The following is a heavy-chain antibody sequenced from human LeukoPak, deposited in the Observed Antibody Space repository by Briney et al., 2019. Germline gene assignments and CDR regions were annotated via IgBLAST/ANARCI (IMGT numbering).Heavy chain of an antibody. J-gene: IGHJ5*02. Sequence: PSETLSLTCIVSGGSMNNYYWSWIRQPPGKGLEWIGYVSYSGNTNYNSSLESRVSMSVDRSKNQFSLKLIFVSAADTAMYYCARGVVAATLFWFDPWGQGTLGTVSS. CDR3: ARGVVAATLFWFDP. CDR2: VSYSGNT. V-gene: IGHV4-59*01. D-gene: IGHD2-15*01. CDR1: GGSMNNYY.